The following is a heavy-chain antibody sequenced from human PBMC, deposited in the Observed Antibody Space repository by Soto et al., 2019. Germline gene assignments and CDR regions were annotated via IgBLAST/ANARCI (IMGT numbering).Heavy chain of an antibody. CDR1: GFTFSGSA. Sequence: GGSLRLSCAASGFTFSGSALHWVRQASGKGLEWVGRIRSKDAASVKGRFTISGDDSKNTAYLQINSLKTEDTAVYYCTRSLGYCSGGSCYQDYYGMDVWGQGTTVTVSS. CDR2: IRSK. J-gene: IGHJ6*02. CDR3: TRSLGYCSGGSCYQDYYGMDV. D-gene: IGHD2-15*01. V-gene: IGHV3-30-3*01.